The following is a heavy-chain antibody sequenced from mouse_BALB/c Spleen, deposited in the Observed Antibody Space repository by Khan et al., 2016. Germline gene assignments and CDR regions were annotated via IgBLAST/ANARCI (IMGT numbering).Heavy chain of an antibody. CDR2: ILPGSGST. CDR1: GYTFSSYW. J-gene: IGHJ2*01. V-gene: IGHV1-9*01. CDR3: ARTDRRGYFDY. Sequence: VQLQESGAELMKPGASVKISCKATGYTFSSYWIEWVKQRPGHGLEWIGEILPGSGSTNYNEKFRGKATFTADTSSNTADMQLSSLTSEDSAVHYCARTDRRGYFDYRGQGTTLTVSS.